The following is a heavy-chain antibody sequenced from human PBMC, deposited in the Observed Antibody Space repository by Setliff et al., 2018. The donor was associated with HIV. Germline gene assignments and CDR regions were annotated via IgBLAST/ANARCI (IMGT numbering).Heavy chain of an antibody. V-gene: IGHV3-23*01. CDR1: AFTFSDYW. CDR3: AKGKAFVWFGELYARGYMDF. J-gene: IGHJ6*03. Sequence: GGSLRLSCRASAFTFSDYWMTWVRQAPGRGLEWVANIKDDGSGGSTYNADSVKGRFTISRDNSKNTVYLQMNSLRAEDTAVYYCAKGKAFVWFGELYARGYMDFWGKGTTVTVSS. D-gene: IGHD3-10*01. CDR2: IKDDGSGGST.